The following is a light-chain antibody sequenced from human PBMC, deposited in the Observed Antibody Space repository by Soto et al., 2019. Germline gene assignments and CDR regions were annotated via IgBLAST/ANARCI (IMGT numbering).Light chain of an antibody. J-gene: IGLJ1*01. CDR2: SNN. Sequence: QSVLTQPPSASGTPGQRVTISCSGSRSSVGSNTVNWYQHLPGTAPKLLIYSNNHQPSGVPDRFSASKAGASASLAISGSQSEDEGDYYCASWDASLGGFHVFGYGTKCTV. CDR3: ASWDASLGGFHV. CDR1: RSSVGSNT. V-gene: IGLV1-44*01.